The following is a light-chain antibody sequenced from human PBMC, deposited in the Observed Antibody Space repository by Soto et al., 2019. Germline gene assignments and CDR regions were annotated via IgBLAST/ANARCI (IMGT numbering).Light chain of an antibody. CDR1: QGINSA. J-gene: IGKJ4*01. Sequence: AIQLTQSPSSLSASVGDRVTITCRASQGINSALAWYQQKPGKAPKLLIYDASSLESGVPSRFTGSGSGTDFTLTISSLQPEDFATYYCHQFTSYPLTFGGGTRWISN. CDR2: DAS. CDR3: HQFTSYPLT. V-gene: IGKV1-13*02.